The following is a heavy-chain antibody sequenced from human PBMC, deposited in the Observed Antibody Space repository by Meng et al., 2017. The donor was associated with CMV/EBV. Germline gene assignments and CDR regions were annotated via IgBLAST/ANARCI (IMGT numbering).Heavy chain of an antibody. Sequence: ASVKVSCKASGYTFTGYYMHWVRQAPGQGLEWMGWINPNSGGTNYAQKFQGRVTTTRDTSISTAYMELSRLRSDDTAVYYCARDCKAYYDFWSGQGGMDVWGQGTTVTVSS. V-gene: IGHV1-2*02. CDR2: INPNSGGT. CDR1: GYTFTGYY. J-gene: IGHJ6*02. D-gene: IGHD3-3*01. CDR3: ARDCKAYYDFWSGQGGMDV.